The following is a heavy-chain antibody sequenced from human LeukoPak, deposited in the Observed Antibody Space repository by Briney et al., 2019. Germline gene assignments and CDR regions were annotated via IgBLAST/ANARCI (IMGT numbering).Heavy chain of an antibody. J-gene: IGHJ4*02. V-gene: IGHV1-8*01. Sequence: GASVKVSCKASGYTFTSYDINWVRQAPGQGLEWMGWMNPNSGDTGYAQKFQGRVTMTREMSTSTVYMELSSLRAEDTAVYYCARGSGLYDSSGYYVSLDYWGQGTLVTVSS. CDR1: GYTFTSYD. CDR3: ARGSGLYDSSGYYVSLDY. CDR2: MNPNSGDT. D-gene: IGHD3-22*01.